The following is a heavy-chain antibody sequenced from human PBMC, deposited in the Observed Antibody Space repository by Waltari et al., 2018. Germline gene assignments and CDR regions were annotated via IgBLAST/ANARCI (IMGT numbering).Heavy chain of an antibody. CDR1: GYSLTSYY. CDR2: INPNSGDT. J-gene: IGHJ5*02. V-gene: IGHV1-2*06. D-gene: IGHD2-2*01. CDR3: ARESAFSTSWYPGFDP. Sequence: QVELVQSGAEVRKPGASVKVSCTEPGYSLTSYYMHWVRQAPGLGLEWMGRINPNSGDTNSAPKFQGRVTLTRDTSVNTAFLELRSLTSDDTAVYFCARESAFSTSWYPGFDPWGQGTLVTVAS.